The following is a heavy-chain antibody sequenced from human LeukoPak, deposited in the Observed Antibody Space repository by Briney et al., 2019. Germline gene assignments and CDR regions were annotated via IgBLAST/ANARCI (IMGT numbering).Heavy chain of an antibody. CDR2: INPNSGGT. Sequence: ASVKVSCKASGYTFTGYYMHWVRQAPGQGLEWMGWINPNSGGTNYAQKFQGSVTMTRDTSISTAYMELSRLRSDDTAVYYCARGGAAAGTYYYYYYMDVWGKGTTVTVSS. D-gene: IGHD6-13*01. V-gene: IGHV1-2*02. CDR1: GYTFTGYY. CDR3: ARGGAAAGTYYYYYYMDV. J-gene: IGHJ6*03.